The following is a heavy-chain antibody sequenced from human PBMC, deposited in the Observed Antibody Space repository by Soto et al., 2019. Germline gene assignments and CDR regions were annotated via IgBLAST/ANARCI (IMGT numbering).Heavy chain of an antibody. D-gene: IGHD2-2*01. J-gene: IGHJ1*01. CDR3: AGAMGACTTTSCHVRYFEH. V-gene: IGHV1-69*02. CDR2: ITPILNVP. CDR1: GITFNTYT. Sequence: QVQLVQSGAEVKKPGSSVKVSCKVSGITFNTYTISWVRLAPGQGLQWMGRITPILNVPKYSQKFQGRVTMSADKSTRTMYMELHGLTSDDTAFYFCAGAMGACTTTSCHVRYFEHWGQGTLVTVSS.